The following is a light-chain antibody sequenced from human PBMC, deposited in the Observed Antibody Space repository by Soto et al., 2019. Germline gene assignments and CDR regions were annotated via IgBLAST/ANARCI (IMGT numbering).Light chain of an antibody. CDR2: GAS. V-gene: IGKV3-15*01. Sequence: VMTQSPDSLPVSTGERATLSCRASQSVGSNLAWYQQKPGQAPRLLMYGASTRATGIPARSSGSGSGTEFTLTISSLQSEDFAVYYCQQLTDWPPQWTFGQGSKVDIK. J-gene: IGKJ1*01. CDR3: QQLTDWPPQWT. CDR1: QSVGSN.